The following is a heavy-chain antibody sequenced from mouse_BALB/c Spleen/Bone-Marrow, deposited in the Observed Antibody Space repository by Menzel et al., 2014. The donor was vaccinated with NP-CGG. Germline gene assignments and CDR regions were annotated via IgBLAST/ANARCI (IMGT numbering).Heavy chain of an antibody. Sequence: DVKLQESGGGLVQPGGSLKLSCAASGFTFSSYGMSWVRQTPDKRLELVATINSNGGRTYYPDSVKGRFTISRDNAKNTLYLRMSSLKSEDTAMYYCARDSLLRSLYAMDYWGQGTSVTVSS. D-gene: IGHD1-2*01. CDR2: INSNGGRT. CDR3: ARDSLLRSLYAMDY. J-gene: IGHJ4*01. V-gene: IGHV5-6-3*01. CDR1: GFTFSSYG.